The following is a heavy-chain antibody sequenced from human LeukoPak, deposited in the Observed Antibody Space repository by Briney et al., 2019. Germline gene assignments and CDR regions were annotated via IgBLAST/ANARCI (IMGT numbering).Heavy chain of an antibody. Sequence: GGSLRLSCAASGFNFSSYWMTWVRQAPEKGLEWVANIKQDGSDTYYVDSVKGRFTISRDNAKNSQYLQMTSLRVEDTAVYYCASGRHDFVHWGQGTLVTVFS. J-gene: IGHJ4*02. CDR3: ASGRHDFVH. V-gene: IGHV3-7*01. CDR1: GFNFSSYW. D-gene: IGHD3-16*01. CDR2: IKQDGSDT.